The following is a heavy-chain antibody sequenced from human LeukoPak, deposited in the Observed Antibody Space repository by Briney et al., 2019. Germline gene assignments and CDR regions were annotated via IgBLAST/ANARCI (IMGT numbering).Heavy chain of an antibody. J-gene: IGHJ6*02. D-gene: IGHD2-2*01. CDR2: IIPILGIA. V-gene: IGHV1-69*04. Sequence: ASVKVSCEASGGTFSSYAISWVRQAPGQGLEWMGRIIPILGIANYAQKFQGRVTITADKSTSTAYMELSSLRSEDTAVYYCARDSVPAAIPLDYYYGMDVWGQGTTVTVSS. CDR1: GGTFSSYA. CDR3: ARDSVPAAIPLDYYYGMDV.